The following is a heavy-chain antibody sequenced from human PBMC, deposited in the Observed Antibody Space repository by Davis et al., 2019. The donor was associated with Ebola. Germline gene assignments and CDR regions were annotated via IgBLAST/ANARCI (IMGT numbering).Heavy chain of an antibody. J-gene: IGHJ4*02. CDR2: IYHSGST. CDR1: GGSISSSNW. V-gene: IGHV4-4*02. CDR3: ARLLPLGELSLYYFDY. Sequence: MPGGSLRLSCAVSGGSISSSNWWSWVRQPPGKGLEWIGEIYHSGSTNYNPSLKSRVTISVDKSKNQFSLKLSSVTAADTAVYYCARLLPLGELSLYYFDYWGQGTLVTVSS. D-gene: IGHD3-16*02.